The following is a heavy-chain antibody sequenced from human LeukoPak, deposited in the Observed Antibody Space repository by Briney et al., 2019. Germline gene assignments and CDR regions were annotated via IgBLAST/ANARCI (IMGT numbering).Heavy chain of an antibody. Sequence: SETLSLTCTVSGGSLRNYYWNWIRQPPGKELEWIGYTSDNGHTDYKPSLKSRVTISVDSSKNQFSLKLTSATAADTAMYYCARWHSHGRYFDYWGQGALVTVSS. CDR2: TSDNGHT. CDR1: GGSLRNYY. D-gene: IGHD5-18*01. J-gene: IGHJ4*02. CDR3: ARWHSHGRYFDY. V-gene: IGHV4-59*01.